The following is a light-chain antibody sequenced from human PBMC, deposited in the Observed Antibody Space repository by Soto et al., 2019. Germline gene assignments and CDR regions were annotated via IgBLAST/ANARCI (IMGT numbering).Light chain of an antibody. V-gene: IGLV2-23*01. CDR3: CSYAGSSTL. Sequence: SALTQPASVSGSPGQSITISCTGTSIDVGSYNLVSWYQQHPGKAPKLMIYEGSKRPSGVSNRFSGSKSGNTASLTISGLQAEDEADYYCCSYAGSSTLFGGGTKLTVL. CDR1: SIDVGSYNL. CDR2: EGS. J-gene: IGLJ2*01.